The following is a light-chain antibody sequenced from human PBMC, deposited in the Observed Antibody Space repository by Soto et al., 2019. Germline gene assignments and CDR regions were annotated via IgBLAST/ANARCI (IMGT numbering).Light chain of an antibody. Sequence: EIVMTQSPATLSVSPGERATLSCRASQSVSNNLAWYQHKPGQAPRLLIFGASTRATGIPARFSGSGSGTEFPLTINSLQSEDFAVYYCQQYNNYVTFGQGTRLEIK. CDR1: QSVSNN. CDR2: GAS. J-gene: IGKJ5*01. CDR3: QQYNNYVT. V-gene: IGKV3-15*01.